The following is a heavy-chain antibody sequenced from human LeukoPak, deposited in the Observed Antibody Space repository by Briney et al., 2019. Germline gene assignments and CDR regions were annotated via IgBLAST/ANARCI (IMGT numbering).Heavy chain of an antibody. Sequence: GGSLRLSCAASGFTISGYWMSWVRQAPGKGLEWVANIKQDGSEKYYVDSVKGRFTISRDNAENSLYLRMNSLRAEDTAVYFCTGGTSPSWFDPWGQGTLVIVSS. J-gene: IGHJ5*02. CDR1: GFTISGYW. CDR3: TGGTSPSWFDP. V-gene: IGHV3-7*03. CDR2: IKQDGSEK. D-gene: IGHD3-16*01.